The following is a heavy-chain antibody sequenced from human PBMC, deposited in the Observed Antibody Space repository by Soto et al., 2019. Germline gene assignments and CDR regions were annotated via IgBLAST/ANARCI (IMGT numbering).Heavy chain of an antibody. CDR1: GGSISSYY. J-gene: IGHJ3*02. V-gene: IGHV4-59*01. CDR2: IYYSGST. Sequence: PSETLSLTCTVSGGSISSYYWSWIRQPPGKGLEWIGYIYYSGSTNYNPSLKSRVTISVDTSKNQFSLKLSSVTAADTAVYYCARDRGPDTYSCGWSGAYDAFDIWGRGTMVTVSS. D-gene: IGHD6-19*01. CDR3: ARDRGPDTYSCGWSGAYDAFDI.